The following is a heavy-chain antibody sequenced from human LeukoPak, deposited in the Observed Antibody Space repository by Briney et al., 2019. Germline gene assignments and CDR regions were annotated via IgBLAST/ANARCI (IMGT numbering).Heavy chain of an antibody. CDR1: GFTFSTYS. D-gene: IGHD6-13*01. J-gene: IGHJ3*02. V-gene: IGHV3-21*05. CDR3: ARDFYRGIAAATGAFDI. CDR2: ISSSSSYT. Sequence: GGSLRLSCAASGFTFSTYSMKWVRQAPGKGLEWVSYISSSSSYTNYADSVKGRFTISRDNAKNSLYLQMNSLRAEDTAVYYCARDFYRGIAAATGAFDIWGQGTMVTVSS.